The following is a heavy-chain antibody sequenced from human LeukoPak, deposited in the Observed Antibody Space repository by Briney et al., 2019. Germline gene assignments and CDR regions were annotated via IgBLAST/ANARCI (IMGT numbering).Heavy chain of an antibody. CDR3: ARGKGWDLLYYYGMDV. Sequence: GGSLRLSCAASGFTFSSYSMNWVRQAPGKGLEWVSYISSSSSTIYYADSVKGRFTISRDNAKNSLYLQMNSLRAEDTAVYYCARGKGWDLLYYYGMDVWGQGTTVTVSS. J-gene: IGHJ6*02. D-gene: IGHD1-26*01. V-gene: IGHV3-48*04. CDR2: ISSSSSTI. CDR1: GFTFSSYS.